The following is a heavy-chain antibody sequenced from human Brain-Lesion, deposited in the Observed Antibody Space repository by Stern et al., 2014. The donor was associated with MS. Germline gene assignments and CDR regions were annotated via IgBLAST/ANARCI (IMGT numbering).Heavy chain of an antibody. Sequence: QVQLQESGPGLVKPSETLSLTCTVSGGSISSSTYYWAWIRQPPGKGLEWIGNIYYSGFTYYNPSLKSRVTISVDMPKNQFSLKLSSVTAADTAIYYCARHDSVPRPSQLYSAMDRGPGYFDYWGQGTLVTVSS. CDR2: IYYSGFT. J-gene: IGHJ4*02. CDR1: GGSISSSTYY. V-gene: IGHV4-39*01. CDR3: ARHDSVPRPSQLYSAMDRGPGYFDY. D-gene: IGHD1-26*01.